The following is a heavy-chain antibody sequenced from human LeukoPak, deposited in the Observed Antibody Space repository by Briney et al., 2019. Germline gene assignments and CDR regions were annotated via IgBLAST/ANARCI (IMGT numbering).Heavy chain of an antibody. D-gene: IGHD3-10*01. Sequence: ASVKVSCKASGYTFTGYYIYWVRQAPGQGLEWMGWINPNSGGTNYAQKFQGRVTMTRDTSITTAYMELSRLRSDDTAVYYCARIHYYGSGNYPGGPRSPMDVWGKGTTVTISS. CDR2: INPNSGGT. CDR1: GYTFTGYY. J-gene: IGHJ6*03. CDR3: ARIHYYGSGNYPGGPRSPMDV. V-gene: IGHV1-2*02.